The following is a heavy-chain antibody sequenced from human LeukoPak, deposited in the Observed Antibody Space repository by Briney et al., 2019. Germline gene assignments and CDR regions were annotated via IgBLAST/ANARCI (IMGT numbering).Heavy chain of an antibody. CDR1: GFTFSSYW. J-gene: IGHJ4*02. V-gene: IGHV3-74*01. Sequence: GGSLRLSCAASGFTFSSYWMHWVRQAPGKGLVWVSRIKSDGSTTTYADSVKGRFTISRDNAKNTLYLQMNSLRAEDTAVYYCARVVDTHFDYWGQGTLVTVSP. D-gene: IGHD5-18*01. CDR3: ARVVDTHFDY. CDR2: IKSDGSTT.